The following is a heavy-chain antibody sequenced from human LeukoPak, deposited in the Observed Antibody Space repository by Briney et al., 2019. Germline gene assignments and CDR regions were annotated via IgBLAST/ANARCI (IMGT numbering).Heavy chain of an antibody. CDR3: AKDFRIGYSAHFDY. V-gene: IGHV3-23*01. Sequence: PRGSLRLSCVGSGFTFRSHAMSWVRQAPEKGLEFVSGIYENGGTTYYADSVKGRFSISRDNSKNTLYPQMDSLRGEDTAVYYCAKDFRIGYSAHFDYWGQGALVTVSS. CDR2: IYENGGTT. J-gene: IGHJ4*02. D-gene: IGHD2-21*01. CDR1: GFTFRSHA.